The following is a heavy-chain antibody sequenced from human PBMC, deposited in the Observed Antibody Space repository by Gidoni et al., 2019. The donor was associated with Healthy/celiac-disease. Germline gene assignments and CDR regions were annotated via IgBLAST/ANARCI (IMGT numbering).Heavy chain of an antibody. CDR1: GVTLSSYA. V-gene: IGHV1-69*01. CDR2: IIPIYGTA. CDR3: ARSMSKYSSGWYHY. J-gene: IGHJ4*02. D-gene: IGHD6-19*01. Sequence: QVQLVQAGAAVQKPGSSVKVSCKASGVTLSSYAISWVRQAPGQGLEWMGGIIPIYGTANYAQKFQGRVTITADESTSTAYMELSSLRSEDTAVYYCARSMSKYSSGWYHYWGQGTLVTVSS.